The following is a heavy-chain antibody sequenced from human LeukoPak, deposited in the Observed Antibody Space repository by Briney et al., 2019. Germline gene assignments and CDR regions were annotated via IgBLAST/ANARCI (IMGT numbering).Heavy chain of an antibody. CDR2: IIPIFGTA. Sequence: GASVKVSCKASGGTFSSYAISWVRQAPGQGLEWMGGIIPIFGTANYAQKFQGRVTITADESTSTAYMELSSLRSEDTAVYYCARAPGEVVVAATFDYWGQGTLVTVSS. CDR1: GGTFSSYA. D-gene: IGHD2-15*01. J-gene: IGHJ4*02. V-gene: IGHV1-69*13. CDR3: ARAPGEVVVAATFDY.